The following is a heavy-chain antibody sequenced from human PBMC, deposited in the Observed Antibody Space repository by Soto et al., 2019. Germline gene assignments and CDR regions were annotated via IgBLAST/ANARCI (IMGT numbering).Heavy chain of an antibody. CDR2: IYYSGST. CDR3: ARSFMVPVDFFDY. CDR1: NGSLSSNY. D-gene: IGHD3-10*01. J-gene: IGHJ4*02. V-gene: IGHV4-59*01. Sequence: SETLSRTCTVSNGSLSSNYWSWIRQSPGKGLEWIGNIYYSGSTNCNPSLKSRVTMSVDTSKNQFTLKLSSVTAADTGVYFCARSFMVPVDFFDYWGQGTPVTVSS.